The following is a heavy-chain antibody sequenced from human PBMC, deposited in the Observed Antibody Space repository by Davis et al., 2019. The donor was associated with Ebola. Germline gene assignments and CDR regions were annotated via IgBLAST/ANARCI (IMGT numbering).Heavy chain of an antibody. CDR2: INHSVST. Sequence: SETLSLTCAVYGGSFSGYFWSYIRQPQGKGLEWIGEINHSVSTNYHPSLKSRFTISGDTSKNQFSLKLSSVTGADTAVYYCAREVVVDYYGMDVWRQGTTVTVSS. V-gene: IGHV4-34*01. CDR3: AREVVVDYYGMDV. J-gene: IGHJ6*02. D-gene: IGHD2-15*01. CDR1: GGSFSGYF.